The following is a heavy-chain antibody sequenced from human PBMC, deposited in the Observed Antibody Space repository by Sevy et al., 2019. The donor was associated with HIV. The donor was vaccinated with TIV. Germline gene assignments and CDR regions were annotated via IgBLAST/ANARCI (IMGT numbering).Heavy chain of an antibody. V-gene: IGHV1-18*01. CDR2: ISAYNGNT. D-gene: IGHD6-19*01. J-gene: IGHJ6*02. Sequence: ASVKVSCKASGYTFTSYGISWVRQAPGQGLEGMGWISAYNGNTNYAQKLQGRVTMTTDKSTGTAYMDLRSMRSDDTAVYYCARDPGYSRGWYAREYYYYGMDVWGQGTTVTVSS. CDR1: GYTFTSYG. CDR3: ARDPGYSRGWYAREYYYYGMDV.